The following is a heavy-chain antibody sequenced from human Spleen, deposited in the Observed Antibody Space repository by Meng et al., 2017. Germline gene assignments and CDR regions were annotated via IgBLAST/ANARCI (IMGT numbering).Heavy chain of an antibody. J-gene: IGHJ6*02. CDR2: IYPGDSDT. CDR1: GYTFSTYR. Sequence: GESLKISCKGSGYTFSTYRIGWVRQMPGKGLEWMGIIYPGDSDTRYSPSFQGQVTISADKSISTAYLKWSSLKASDTAMYYCARRDVDTALARGMDVWGQGTTVTVSS. V-gene: IGHV5-51*01. CDR3: ARRDVDTALARGMDV. D-gene: IGHD5-18*01.